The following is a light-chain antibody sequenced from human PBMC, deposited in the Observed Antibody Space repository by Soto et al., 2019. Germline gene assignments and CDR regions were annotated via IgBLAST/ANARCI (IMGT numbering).Light chain of an antibody. CDR3: QSYDSSLSGYV. V-gene: IGLV1-40*01. CDR1: SSYIGAGYE. J-gene: IGLJ1*01. Sequence: QPVLTQPPSVSGAPGQRVTMSCTGSSSYIGAGYEVHWYQQLPGAAPKLLFYGNTNRPSGVPDRFSGSKSGTSASLAITGLQAEDEADYYCQSYDSSLSGYVFGTGTKLTVL. CDR2: GNT.